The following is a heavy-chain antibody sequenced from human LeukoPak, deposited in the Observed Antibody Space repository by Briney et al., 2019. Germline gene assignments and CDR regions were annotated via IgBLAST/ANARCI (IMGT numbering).Heavy chain of an antibody. CDR3: ARSDYGDWINFDY. CDR1: GGTFSSYA. V-gene: IGHV1-69*01. Sequence: SVKVSCKDSGGTFSSYAISWVRQTPGQGLEWMGGIIPIFGTANYAQKFQGRVTITADESTSTAYMELSSLRSEDTAVYYCARSDYGDWINFDYWGQGTLVTVSS. CDR2: IIPIFGTA. J-gene: IGHJ4*02. D-gene: IGHD4-17*01.